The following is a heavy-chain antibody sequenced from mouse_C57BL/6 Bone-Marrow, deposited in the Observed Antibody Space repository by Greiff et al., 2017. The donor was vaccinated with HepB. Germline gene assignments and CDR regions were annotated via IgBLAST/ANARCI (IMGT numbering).Heavy chain of an antibody. D-gene: IGHD1-1*01. CDR3: ARESRGYYCSSPLFDY. CDR2: INPNNGGT. Sequence: DVQLQESGPELVKPGASVKIPCKASGYTFTDYNMDWVKQSHGKSLEWIGDINPNNGGTIYNQKFKGKATLTVDKSSSTAYMELRSLTSEDTAVYYCARESRGYYCSSPLFDYWGQGTTLTVSS. J-gene: IGHJ2*01. CDR1: GYTFTDYN. V-gene: IGHV1-18*01.